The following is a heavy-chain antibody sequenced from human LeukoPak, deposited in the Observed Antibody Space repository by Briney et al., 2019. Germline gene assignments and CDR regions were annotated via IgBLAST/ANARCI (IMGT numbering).Heavy chain of an antibody. CDR2: TSTFNSRT. D-gene: IGHD3-3*01. CDR3: AREALKRGAWIF. V-gene: IGHV1-18*01. J-gene: IGHJ4*02. Sequence: ASVKVSCKASGYSFTSYGIYWVRQAPGQGLEWMGWTSTFNSRTHTARNFQGRVTMTTDTSATTAYLEVSGLTSNDPAVYYCAREALKRGAWIFWGQGSLV. CDR1: GYSFTSYG.